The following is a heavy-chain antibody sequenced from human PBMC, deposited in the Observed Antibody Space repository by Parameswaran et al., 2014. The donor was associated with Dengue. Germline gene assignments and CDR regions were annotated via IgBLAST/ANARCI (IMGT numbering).Heavy chain of an antibody. CDR2: MNPNSGNT. J-gene: IGHJ6*02. D-gene: IGHD6-13*01. Sequence: WVRQAPGQGLEWMGWMNPNSGNTGYAQKFQGRVTLTRDNSMSTAYMEINSLTSEDTAVYYCARGTLEAVEEGMDVWGQGTTVTVSS. V-gene: IGHV1-8*01. CDR3: ARGTLEAVEEGMDV.